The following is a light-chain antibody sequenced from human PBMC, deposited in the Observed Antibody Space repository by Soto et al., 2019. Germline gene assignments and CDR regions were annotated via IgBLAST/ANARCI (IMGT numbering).Light chain of an antibody. J-gene: IGKJ5*01. CDR2: GAS. CDR1: QSVSSN. Sequence: EIVMTQSPATLSVSPGERATLSCRASQSVSSNLAWYQQKPGQAPRLLIYGASTRANGIPARFSGSGSGTEFTLTISSLQSEAYAVYYCQQYNNWPPITFGQGTRLEMK. CDR3: QQYNNWPPIT. V-gene: IGKV3-15*01.